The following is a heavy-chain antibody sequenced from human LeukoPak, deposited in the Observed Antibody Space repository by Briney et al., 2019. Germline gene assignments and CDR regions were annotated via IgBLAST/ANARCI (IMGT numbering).Heavy chain of an antibody. J-gene: IGHJ4*02. CDR2: IYYSGST. Sequence: SETLSLTCTVSGGPISSYYWSWIRQPPGKGLEWIGYIYYSGSTNYNPSLKSRVTISVDTSKNQFSLKLSSVTAADTAVYYCARTRRSSSWANYYFDYWGQGTLVTVSS. V-gene: IGHV4-59*12. CDR3: ARTRRSSSWANYYFDY. D-gene: IGHD6-13*01. CDR1: GGPISSYY.